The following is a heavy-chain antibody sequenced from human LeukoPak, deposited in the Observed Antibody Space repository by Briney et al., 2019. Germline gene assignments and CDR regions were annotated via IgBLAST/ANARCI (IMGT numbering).Heavy chain of an antibody. D-gene: IGHD3-3*01. Sequence: GGSLRLSCVASGFTFSSYWMTWVRQAPGKGLEWVANIKEDGGELYYVDSVKGRFTISRDNAKNSLYLQMNSLRAEDTAVYYCARGYDFQDYWGQGTLVTVSS. CDR1: GFTFSSYW. CDR2: IKEDGGEL. CDR3: ARGYDFQDY. V-gene: IGHV3-7*01. J-gene: IGHJ4*02.